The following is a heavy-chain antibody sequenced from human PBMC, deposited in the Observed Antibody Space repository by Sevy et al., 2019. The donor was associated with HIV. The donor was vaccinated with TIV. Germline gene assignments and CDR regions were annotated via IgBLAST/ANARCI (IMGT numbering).Heavy chain of an antibody. CDR1: GYTFTSYG. Sequence: ASVKVSCKASGYTFTSYGISWVRQAPGQGLEWMGWISAYNGNKNYEQKLQGRVTMTTDTSTSTAYMELRSLRSDDTAVYYCARDRPITIFAKSYYFDYWGQGTLVTVSS. CDR2: ISAYNGNK. CDR3: ARDRPITIFAKSYYFDY. J-gene: IGHJ4*02. V-gene: IGHV1-18*01. D-gene: IGHD3-3*01.